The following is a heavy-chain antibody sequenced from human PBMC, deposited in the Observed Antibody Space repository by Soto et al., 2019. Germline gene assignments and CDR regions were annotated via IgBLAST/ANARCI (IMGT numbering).Heavy chain of an antibody. Sequence: EVQLVESGGGLVQPGGSLRVSCAASGFTFGSYWMNWVRRAPGKGLVWVSRIDSDGSSTTYADSVKGRFTTSRDNAKNTLYLQMSSLRVEDTAVYYCARGRPYGMDVWGQGTTVTVSS. V-gene: IGHV3-74*01. CDR3: ARGRPYGMDV. J-gene: IGHJ6*02. CDR1: GFTFGSYW. CDR2: IDSDGSST.